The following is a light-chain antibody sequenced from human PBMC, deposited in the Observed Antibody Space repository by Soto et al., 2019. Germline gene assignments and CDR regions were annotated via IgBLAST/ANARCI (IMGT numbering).Light chain of an antibody. V-gene: IGLV2-23*01. Sequence: QSALTQPASVSGSPGQSITISCIATSSDVGSYNLVSWYQQHPGKAPKLMIYEGSKRPSGVSNRFSGSKSGNTASLTISGLQAQDEADYHCCSCAGSSTYVVFGGGTKLTVL. CDR2: EGS. J-gene: IGLJ2*01. CDR3: CSCAGSSTYVV. CDR1: SSDVGSYNL.